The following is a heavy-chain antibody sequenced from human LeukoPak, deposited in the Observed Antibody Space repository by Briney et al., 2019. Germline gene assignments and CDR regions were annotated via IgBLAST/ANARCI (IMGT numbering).Heavy chain of an antibody. CDR1: GGSISSYY. D-gene: IGHD2-15*01. J-gene: IGHJ3*02. CDR3: ARDSLKWGYCSGGSCDDAFDI. V-gene: IGHV4-4*07. CDR2: IYTSGST. Sequence: SEILSLTCTVSGGSISSYYWSWIRQPAGKGLEWIGRIYTSGSTNYNPSLKSRVTMSVDTSKNQFSLKLSSVTAADTAVYYCARDSLKWGYCSGGSCDDAFDIWGQGTMVTVSS.